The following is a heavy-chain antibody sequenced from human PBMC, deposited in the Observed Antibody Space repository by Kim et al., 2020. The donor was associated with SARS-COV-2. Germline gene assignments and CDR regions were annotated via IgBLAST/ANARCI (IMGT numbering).Heavy chain of an antibody. CDR1: GGSISSYY. V-gene: IGHV4-59*01. J-gene: IGHJ5*02. Sequence: SETLSLTCTVSGGSISSYYWSWIRQPPGKGLEWIGYIYYSGSTNYNPSLKSRVTISVDTSKNQFSLKLSSVTAAGTAVYYCAREKVAGPAGANLVDPWGQGTLVTVSS. CDR2: IYYSGST. CDR3: AREKVAGPAGANLVDP. D-gene: IGHD6-19*01.